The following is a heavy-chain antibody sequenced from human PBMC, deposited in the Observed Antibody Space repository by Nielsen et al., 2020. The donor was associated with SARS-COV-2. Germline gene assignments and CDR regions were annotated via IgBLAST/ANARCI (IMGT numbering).Heavy chain of an antibody. CDR2: ITWSGGRT. D-gene: IGHD6-25*01. CDR1: GFMFSTYA. CDR3: AKAFRSSDWVRAATDF. V-gene: IGHV3-23*01. Sequence: GESLKISCAASGFMFSTYAMSWVRQAPGKGLEWVSGITWSGGRTHSADSVEGRFTISRDNSKNTLYLQMNSLRAEDTAVYYCAKAFRSSDWVRAATDFWGQGTLVTVSS. J-gene: IGHJ4*02.